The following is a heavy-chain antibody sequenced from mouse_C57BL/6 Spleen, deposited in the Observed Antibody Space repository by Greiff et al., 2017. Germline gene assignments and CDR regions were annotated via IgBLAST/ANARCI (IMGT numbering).Heavy chain of an antibody. Sequence: VQLKQSGPELVKPGASVKIPCKASGYTFTDYNMDWVKQSHGKSLEWIGDINPNNGGTIYNQKFKGKATLTVDKSSSTAYMELRSLTSEDTAVYYCARTTVYYYAMDYWGQGTSVTVSS. CDR2: INPNNGGT. CDR3: ARTTVYYYAMDY. V-gene: IGHV1-18*01. D-gene: IGHD1-1*01. CDR1: GYTFTDYN. J-gene: IGHJ4*01.